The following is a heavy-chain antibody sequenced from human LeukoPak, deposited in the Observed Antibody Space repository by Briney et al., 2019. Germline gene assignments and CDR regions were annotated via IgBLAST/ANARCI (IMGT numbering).Heavy chain of an antibody. CDR3: ARGDTAMVDY. V-gene: IGHV3-48*03. J-gene: IGHJ4*02. CDR2: ISSSDSTI. Sequence: GGSLRLSCAASAFTFSSYEMNWVRQAPGKGLEWVSYISSSDSTIYYADSVKGRFTISRDNAKNSLFLQMNSLRVEDTAVYYCARGDTAMVDYWGQGALVTVSS. D-gene: IGHD5-18*01. CDR1: AFTFSSYE.